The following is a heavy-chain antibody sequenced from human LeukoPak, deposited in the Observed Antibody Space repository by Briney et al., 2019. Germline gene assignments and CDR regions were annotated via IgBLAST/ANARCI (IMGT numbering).Heavy chain of an antibody. D-gene: IGHD3-3*01. CDR3: AREESGISIFGVVIF. CDR2: ISSSSSTI. Sequence: GGSLRLSCAASGFTFSSYSMNWVRQAPGKGLEWVSYISSSSSTIYYADSVKGRFTISRDNAKNSLYLQMNSLRAEDTAVYYCAREESGISIFGVVIFWGQGTLVTVSS. V-gene: IGHV3-48*01. J-gene: IGHJ4*02. CDR1: GFTFSSYS.